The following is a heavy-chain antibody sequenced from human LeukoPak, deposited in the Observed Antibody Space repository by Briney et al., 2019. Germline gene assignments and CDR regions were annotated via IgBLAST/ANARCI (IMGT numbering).Heavy chain of an antibody. D-gene: IGHD3-22*01. Sequence: GESLKISCKGSGYSFTSYWIGWVRQMPGKGLGWMGIIYPGDSDTRYSPSFQGQVTIPAHKPLSTAYLQWSSLKASDTAMYHCARRHYYDSSGYYYGYWGQGTLVTVSS. CDR3: ARRHYYDSSGYYYGY. J-gene: IGHJ4*02. V-gene: IGHV5-51*01. CDR1: GYSFTSYW. CDR2: IYPGDSDT.